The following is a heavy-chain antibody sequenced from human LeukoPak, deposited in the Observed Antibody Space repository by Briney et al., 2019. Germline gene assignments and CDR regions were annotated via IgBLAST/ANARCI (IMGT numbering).Heavy chain of an antibody. J-gene: IGHJ5*02. D-gene: IGHD3-10*01. CDR3: ARDNSVGDIAWWFDP. Sequence: ASVKVSCKASGYTFTAYYIHWVRQAPGQGLEWMGIINPSGGRTSYAQKFQGRVTMTRDMSTSTVYMELSSLRSEDTAVYYCARDNSVGDIAWWFDPWGQGTLVTVSS. V-gene: IGHV1-46*01. CDR2: INPSGGRT. CDR1: GYTFTAYY.